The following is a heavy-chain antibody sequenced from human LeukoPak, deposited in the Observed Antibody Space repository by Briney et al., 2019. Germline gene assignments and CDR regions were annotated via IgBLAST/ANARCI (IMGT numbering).Heavy chain of an antibody. V-gene: IGHV3-53*01. CDR1: GFTVTSDY. D-gene: IGHD3-10*01. Sequence: PGGSLRLSCAASGFTVTSDYMTWVRQAPGKGLEWVSVIFDDGRTYYSDSVKGRFTISRDNSKSILYLEMNSLRAEDTAVYYCARGVITLFRGVTFDYSMDVWGRGTTVAVSS. J-gene: IGHJ6*02. CDR2: IFDDGRT. CDR3: ARGVITLFRGVTFDYSMDV.